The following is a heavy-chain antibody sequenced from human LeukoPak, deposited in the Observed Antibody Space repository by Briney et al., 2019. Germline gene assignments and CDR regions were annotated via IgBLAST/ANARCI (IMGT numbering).Heavy chain of an antibody. V-gene: IGHV4-59*12. Sequence: SETLSLTCTVSGGSISSYYWSWIRQPPGKGLEWIGYIYYSGSTYYNPSLKSRVTISVDTSKNQFSLKLSSVTAADTAVYYCERDYGDYLNWFDPWGQGTLVTVSS. CDR3: ERDYGDYLNWFDP. CDR1: GGSISSYY. J-gene: IGHJ5*02. CDR2: IYYSGST. D-gene: IGHD4-17*01.